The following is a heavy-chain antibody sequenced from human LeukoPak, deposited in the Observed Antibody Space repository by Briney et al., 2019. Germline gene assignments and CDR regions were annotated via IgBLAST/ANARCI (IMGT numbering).Heavy chain of an antibody. Sequence: PGGSLRLSCAASGFTFDDYAMHWVRQAPGKGLEWVSGISWNSGSIGYADSVKGRFTISRDNAKNSLYLQMNSLRAEDTAVYYCARDGAAAGPSWFDPWGQGTLVTVSS. D-gene: IGHD6-13*01. J-gene: IGHJ5*02. CDR3: ARDGAAAGPSWFDP. V-gene: IGHV3-9*01. CDR1: GFTFDDYA. CDR2: ISWNSGSI.